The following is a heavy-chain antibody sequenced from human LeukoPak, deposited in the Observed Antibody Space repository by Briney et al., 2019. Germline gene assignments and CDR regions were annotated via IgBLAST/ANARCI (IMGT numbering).Heavy chain of an antibody. CDR1: GFTFSNYA. D-gene: IGHD1-1*01. V-gene: IGHV3-23*01. CDR2: ISGSGFST. Sequence: VGSLRLSCAASGFTFSNYAMNWVRQAPGKGLEWVSAISGSGFSTYYADSVKGRFTISRDNFKDTLYLQMNSLRAEDTAVYYCAKRVVNDLGKVHFDYWGQGTL. J-gene: IGHJ4*02. CDR3: AKRVVNDLGKVHFDY.